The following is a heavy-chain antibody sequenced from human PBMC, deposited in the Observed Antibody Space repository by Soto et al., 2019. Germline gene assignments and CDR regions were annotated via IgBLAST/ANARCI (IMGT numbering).Heavy chain of an antibody. V-gene: IGHV1-69*10. D-gene: IGHD3-10*01. Sequence: SVKVSCKTSGDNFKKNVFTCVLQSPVQGLEWMGGTIPALGKTHYIEKFQGRVTITVDDATRTVYMEVRDLTSEDTAIYYCARGPFRPSAMDVWGQGTTVTVSS. J-gene: IGHJ6*02. CDR2: TIPALGKT. CDR3: ARGPFRPSAMDV. CDR1: GDNFKKNV.